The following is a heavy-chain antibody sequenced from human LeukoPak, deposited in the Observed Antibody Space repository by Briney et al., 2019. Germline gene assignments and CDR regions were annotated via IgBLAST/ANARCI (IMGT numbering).Heavy chain of an antibody. CDR1: GGTFSSYA. CDR2: IIPIFGTA. CDR3: ARGVVPAVTIPIFNY. V-gene: IGHV1-69*13. J-gene: IGHJ4*02. Sequence: SVKVSCKASGGTFSSYAISWVRQAPGQGPEWMGGIIPIFGTANYAQKFQGRVTITADESTSTAYMELSSLRSEGTAVYYCARGVVPAVTIPIFNYWGQGTLVTVSS. D-gene: IGHD2-2*01.